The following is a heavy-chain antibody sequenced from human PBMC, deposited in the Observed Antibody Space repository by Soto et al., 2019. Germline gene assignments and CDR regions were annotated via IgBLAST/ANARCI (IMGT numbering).Heavy chain of an antibody. CDR3: ASGDCSGGSCYSLDYYYGMDV. Sequence: QVQLQESGPGLVKPSETLSLTCTVSGGSISSYYWSWIRQPAGKGLEWIGRIYTSGSTNYNPSLKSRVTMSVDTSKNLFSLKLSSVTAADTAVYYCASGDCSGGSCYSLDYYYGMDVWGQGTTVTVSS. D-gene: IGHD2-15*01. CDR2: IYTSGST. CDR1: GGSISSYY. V-gene: IGHV4-4*07. J-gene: IGHJ6*02.